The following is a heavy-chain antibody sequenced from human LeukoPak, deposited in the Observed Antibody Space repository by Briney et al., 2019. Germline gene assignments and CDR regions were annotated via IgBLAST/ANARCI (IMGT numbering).Heavy chain of an antibody. D-gene: IGHD5-18*01. CDR2: INHSGST. CDR1: GGSFSGYY. Sequence: SETLSLTCAVYGGSFSGYYWSWIRQPPGKGLEWIGEINHSGSTIYNPSLKSRVTLSVDTSKNQFSLTLSSVTAADTAVYYCARGQKYRNGYTVTELGSGYFDYWGQGTLVTVSS. V-gene: IGHV4-34*01. J-gene: IGHJ4*02. CDR3: ARGQKYRNGYTVTELGSGYFDY.